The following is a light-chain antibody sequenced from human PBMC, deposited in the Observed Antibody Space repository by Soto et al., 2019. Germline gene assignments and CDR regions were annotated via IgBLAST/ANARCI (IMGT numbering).Light chain of an antibody. V-gene: IGKV3-20*01. Sequence: ILLTQSPGTLSLSPGERATLSCRASQTASSSYLSWYQQKPGQAPRLLLYGGSTRATGIPDRFSGSGSGTDFNLTVSRLEPEDFAVYYCQQFGNSWTFGQGTKVEIK. CDR1: QTASSSY. CDR2: GGS. CDR3: QQFGNSWT. J-gene: IGKJ1*01.